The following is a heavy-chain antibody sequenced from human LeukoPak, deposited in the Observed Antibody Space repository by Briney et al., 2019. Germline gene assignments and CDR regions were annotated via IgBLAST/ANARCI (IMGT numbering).Heavy chain of an antibody. D-gene: IGHD3-9*01. V-gene: IGHV4-59*06. J-gene: IGHJ4*02. Sequence: SETLSLTCTVSGGSISSSFWSWIRQHPGEGLEWIGYINYSGSTYYNPSLKSRVTISVDTSTNQFSLELNSVTAADTAVYHCARTYYDILTGSTLNYFDYWGQGTLVTVSS. CDR1: GGSISSSF. CDR3: ARTYYDILTGSTLNYFDY. CDR2: INYSGST.